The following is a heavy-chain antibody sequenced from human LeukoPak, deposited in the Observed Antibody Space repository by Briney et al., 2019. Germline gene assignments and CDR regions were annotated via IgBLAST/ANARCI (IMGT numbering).Heavy chain of an antibody. J-gene: IGHJ4*02. CDR1: GFTFSTSW. V-gene: IGHV3-66*02. Sequence: GGSLRFSCAASGFTFSTSWMSWVRQAPGKGLEWVSVIYSGGSTYYADSVKGRFTISRDNSKNTLYLQMNSLRAEDTAVYYCARAAAGTQSLDYWGQGTLVTASS. CDR3: ARAAAGTQSLDY. D-gene: IGHD6-13*01. CDR2: IYSGGST.